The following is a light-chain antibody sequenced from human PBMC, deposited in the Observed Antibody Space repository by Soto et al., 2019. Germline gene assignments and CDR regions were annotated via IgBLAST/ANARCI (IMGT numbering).Light chain of an antibody. CDR1: QNIKTW. Sequence: DIQMTQSPSTLSASVGDRVTITCRASQNIKTWLAWYQQKPGSAPKLLIHKASTLQSGVPSRFSGSGSGTEFTLTISCLQTDDFSTYHCQPYNSYSLYTFGQGTKVEIK. V-gene: IGKV1-5*03. J-gene: IGKJ2*01. CDR2: KAS. CDR3: QPYNSYSLYT.